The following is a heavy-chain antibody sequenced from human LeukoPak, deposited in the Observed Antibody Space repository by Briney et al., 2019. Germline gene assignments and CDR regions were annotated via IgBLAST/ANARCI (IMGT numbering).Heavy chain of an antibody. CDR1: GGTFSSYA. J-gene: IGHJ6*02. V-gene: IGHV1-69*04. CDR2: IIPILGIA. D-gene: IGHD5-12*01. Sequence: SVKVSCKASGGTFSSYAISWVRQAPGQGLEWMGRIIPILGIANYAQKFQGRVTITADKSTSTAYMELSSLRSEDTAVYYCARDPGYSGYDFDYGMDVWGQGTTVTVSS. CDR3: ARDPGYSGYDFDYGMDV.